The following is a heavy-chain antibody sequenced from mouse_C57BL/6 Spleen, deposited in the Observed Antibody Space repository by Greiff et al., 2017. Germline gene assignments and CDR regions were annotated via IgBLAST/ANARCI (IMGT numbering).Heavy chain of an antibody. CDR2: IYPRDGST. CDR1: GYTFTSYD. D-gene: IGHD4-1*01. Sequence: QVQLQQSGPELVKPGASVKLSCKASGYTFTSYDINWVKQRPGQGLEWIGWIYPRDGSTKYNEKFKGKATLTVDTSSSTAYMELRSLTSEDSAVYFCARLNWGDYYAMDYWGQGTSVTVSS. V-gene: IGHV1-85*01. CDR3: ARLNWGDYYAMDY. J-gene: IGHJ4*01.